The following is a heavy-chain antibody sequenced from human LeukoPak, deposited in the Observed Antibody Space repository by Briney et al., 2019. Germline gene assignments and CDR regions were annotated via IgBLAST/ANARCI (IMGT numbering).Heavy chain of an antibody. J-gene: IGHJ4*02. D-gene: IGHD3-22*01. Sequence: SQTLSLTCAISGDSVSGNSAAWNWIRQSPSRGLEWLGRTYYRSKWYNDYAVSVKSRMTINPDTSKNQFSLQLISVTPEDTAVYYCARAAFSSGPPRGFDYWGQGTLVTVSS. V-gene: IGHV6-1*01. CDR3: ARAAFSSGPPRGFDY. CDR2: TYYRSKWYN. CDR1: GDSVSGNSAA.